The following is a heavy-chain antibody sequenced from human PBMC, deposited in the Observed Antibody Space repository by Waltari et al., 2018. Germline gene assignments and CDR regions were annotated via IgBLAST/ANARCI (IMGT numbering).Heavy chain of an antibody. Sequence: PLQDSGPGLVKPSAPLSLTRSVSAVSITITRHYWGGVRQPPGQGLEWIGTMSYTGATYSSPSLESRVTVSRDTSKNQLSLKLVFVTAADTAVYYCATYIGASVGTAAFDVWGQGTMVAVSS. J-gene: IGHJ3*01. CDR1: AVSITITRHY. CDR2: MSYTGAT. V-gene: IGHV4-39*01. D-gene: IGHD1-1*01. CDR3: ATYIGASVGTAAFDV.